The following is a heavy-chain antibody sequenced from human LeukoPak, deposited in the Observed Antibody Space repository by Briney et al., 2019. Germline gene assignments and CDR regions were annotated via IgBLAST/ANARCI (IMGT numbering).Heavy chain of an antibody. V-gene: IGHV4-59*12. CDR3: ARNQGFSDVFFDY. D-gene: IGHD3-16*01. J-gene: IGHJ4*02. CDR1: GGSISSYY. CDR2: IYYSGST. Sequence: SETLSLTCTVSGGSISSYYWSWIRQPPGKGLEWIGYIYYSGSTNYNPSLKSRVTISVDRSKNQFSLKLSSVTAADTAVYYCARNQGFSDVFFDYWGQGTLVTVSS.